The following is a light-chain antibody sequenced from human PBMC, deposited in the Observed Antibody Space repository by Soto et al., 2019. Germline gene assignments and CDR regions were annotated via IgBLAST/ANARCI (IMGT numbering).Light chain of an antibody. Sequence: EIVLTQSPGTLSLSPGERATLSCRASQSVSSSYLAWYQQKPGQAPRLLIYDASSRATRIPDRLSGSGSGTDFTLTISRLEPADFAVYYCQQYGRLPLTFGGGTKVDIK. CDR3: QQYGRLPLT. CDR2: DAS. V-gene: IGKV3-20*01. CDR1: QSVSSSY. J-gene: IGKJ4*01.